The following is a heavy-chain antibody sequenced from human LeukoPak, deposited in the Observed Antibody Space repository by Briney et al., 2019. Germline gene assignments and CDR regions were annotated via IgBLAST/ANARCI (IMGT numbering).Heavy chain of an antibody. CDR1: GFTFDDYG. Sequence: GGSLRLSCAASGFTFDDYGMSWVRQAPGKGLEWVSGINWNGGSTGYADSVKGRLTISRVNAKNSLYLQMNSLRAEDTALYYCARVDSSSWASWGQGTLVTVSS. V-gene: IGHV3-20*04. D-gene: IGHD6-13*01. CDR3: ARVDSSSWAS. CDR2: INWNGGST. J-gene: IGHJ4*02.